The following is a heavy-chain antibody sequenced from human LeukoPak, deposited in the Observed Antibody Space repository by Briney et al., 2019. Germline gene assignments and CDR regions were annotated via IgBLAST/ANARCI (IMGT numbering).Heavy chain of an antibody. J-gene: IGHJ4*02. Sequence: PSETLSLTCTVSGGSISSHYWSWIRQTPGKGLELIGYIYNSGGTDYNPSLKSRVSISMDRSMNQFSLKLSSVTAADTAVYYCARLIGSSPFDYWGQGTLVTVSS. CDR2: IYNSGGT. CDR3: ARLIGSSPFDY. V-gene: IGHV4-59*08. CDR1: GGSISSHY. D-gene: IGHD2/OR15-2a*01.